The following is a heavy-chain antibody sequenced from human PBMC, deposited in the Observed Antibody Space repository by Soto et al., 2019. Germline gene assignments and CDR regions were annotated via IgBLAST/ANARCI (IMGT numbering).Heavy chain of an antibody. CDR3: TAHDYTGLEYYYGMDV. CDR1: GFTFSTAW. J-gene: IGHJ6*02. Sequence: PGGSLRLSCVASGFTFSTAWMSWVRQAPGKGLEWVGRIKSKTDGGTPDYAAPVKGRFTISRDDLTNTLYLQVISLKGEDTAGYYCTAHDYTGLEYYYGMDVWGQGATVSVS. D-gene: IGHD4-4*01. V-gene: IGHV3-15*01. CDR2: IKSKTDGGTP.